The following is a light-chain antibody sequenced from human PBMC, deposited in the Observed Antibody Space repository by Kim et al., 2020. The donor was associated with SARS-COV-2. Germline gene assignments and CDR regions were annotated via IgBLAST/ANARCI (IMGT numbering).Light chain of an antibody. V-gene: IGKV3-11*01. CDR2: DAS. Sequence: LSPGETAALSCRASQSVSSYLAWYQQKPGQAPRLLIYDASNRATGIPARFSGSGSGTDFTLTISSLEPEDFAVYYCQQRSNLGLTFGGGTKVDIK. J-gene: IGKJ4*01. CDR3: QQRSNLGLT. CDR1: QSVSSY.